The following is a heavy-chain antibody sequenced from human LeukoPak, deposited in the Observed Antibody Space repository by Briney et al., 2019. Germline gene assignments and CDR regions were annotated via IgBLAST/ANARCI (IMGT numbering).Heavy chain of an antibody. Sequence: GGSLRLSCAASGFSFSSYAMGWVRQAPGKGLEWVSGLSASGTNTYYTDSVKGRFTISRDNSKNTLYLQMNSLRAEDTALYYCAKEWWSSSSPLHFDYWGQGTLVTVSS. J-gene: IGHJ4*02. V-gene: IGHV3-23*01. CDR3: AKEWWSSSSPLHFDY. CDR1: GFSFSSYA. D-gene: IGHD6-6*01. CDR2: LSASGTNT.